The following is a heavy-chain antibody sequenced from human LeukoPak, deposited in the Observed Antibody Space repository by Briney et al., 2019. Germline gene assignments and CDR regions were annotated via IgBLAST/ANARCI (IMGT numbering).Heavy chain of an antibody. J-gene: IGHJ4*02. CDR3: AKFEASRPVYFDY. D-gene: IGHD2-21*01. CDR2: ISGSAGST. CDR1: GFTFDDYA. V-gene: IGHV3-23*01. Sequence: PGGSLRLSCAASGFTFDDYAMNWVRQAPGKGLEWVSAISGSAGSTYYADSVKGRFTISRDNSKNTLYLQMNSLRAEDTAVYSCAKFEASRPVYFDYWGQGTLVTVSS.